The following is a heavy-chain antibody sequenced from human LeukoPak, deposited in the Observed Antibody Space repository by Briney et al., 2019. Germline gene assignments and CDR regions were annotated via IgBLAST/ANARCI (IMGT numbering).Heavy chain of an antibody. Sequence: SETLSLTCTVSGGSISSSSYYWGWIRQPPGKGLEWIGSIYYSGSTYYNPSLKSRVTISVDTSKNQFSLKLSSVTAADTAAYYCARSSVQWLVRRGWFDPWGQGTLVTVSS. D-gene: IGHD6-19*01. V-gene: IGHV4-39*01. J-gene: IGHJ5*02. CDR2: IYYSGST. CDR3: ARSSVQWLVRRGWFDP. CDR1: GGSISSSSYY.